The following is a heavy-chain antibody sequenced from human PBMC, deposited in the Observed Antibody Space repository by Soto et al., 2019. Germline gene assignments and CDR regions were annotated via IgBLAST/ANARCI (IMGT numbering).Heavy chain of an antibody. CDR3: AKGGDYGSGLFDP. CDR1: GFTFSSYG. CDR2: ISDGGGST. Sequence: GGSLRLSCAASGFTFSSYGMSWVRQAPGKGLEWVSVISDGGGSTFYADSVKGRFTISRDNSKNTLYLQMNSLRAEDTAVYYCAKGGDYGSGLFDPWGQGTLVTVSS. J-gene: IGHJ5*02. D-gene: IGHD3-10*01. V-gene: IGHV3-23*01.